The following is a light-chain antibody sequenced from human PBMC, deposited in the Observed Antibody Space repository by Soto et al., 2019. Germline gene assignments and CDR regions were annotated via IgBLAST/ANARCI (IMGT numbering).Light chain of an antibody. V-gene: IGLV2-8*01. CDR2: EVD. Sequence: QSALTQPASVSGSPGQSITISCTGTSSDVGGYNFVSWYQQHPGKAPKLIIYEVDKRPSGVPDRFSGSKSGNTASLTVSGLQAEDEADYYCSSYGGSNIPLYVFGTGTKVTVL. CDR3: SSYGGSNIPLYV. J-gene: IGLJ1*01. CDR1: SSDVGGYNF.